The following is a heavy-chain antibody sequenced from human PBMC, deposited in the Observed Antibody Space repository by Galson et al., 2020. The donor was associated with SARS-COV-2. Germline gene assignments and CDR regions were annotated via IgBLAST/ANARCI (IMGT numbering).Heavy chain of an antibody. CDR3: AKDRWEQWLPDGYFDY. V-gene: IGHV3-23*01. Sequence: GESLKIPCAASGFTFNNYAMTWVRQAPGKGLEWVSGISGSGTKPYFADSVKGRFTISRDNSKSTVYMEMNSLRADETAIYYCAKDRWEQWLPDGYFDYWGQGTLVTVSS. J-gene: IGHJ4*02. CDR1: GFTFNNYA. CDR2: ISGSGTKP. D-gene: IGHD6-19*01.